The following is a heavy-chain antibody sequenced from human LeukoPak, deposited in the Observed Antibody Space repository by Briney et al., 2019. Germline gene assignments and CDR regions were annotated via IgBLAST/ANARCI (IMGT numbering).Heavy chain of an antibody. V-gene: IGHV3-15*01. CDR1: GFTFSSYA. D-gene: IGHD2-15*01. CDR2: IKSKTDGGTT. J-gene: IGHJ3*02. CDR3: TTDGGWLDAFDI. Sequence: PGGSLRLSCAASGFTFSSYAMHWVRQAPGKGLEWVGRIKSKTDGGTTDYAAPVKGRFTISRDDSKNTLYLQMNSLKTEDTAVYYCTTDGGWLDAFDIWGQGTMVTVSS.